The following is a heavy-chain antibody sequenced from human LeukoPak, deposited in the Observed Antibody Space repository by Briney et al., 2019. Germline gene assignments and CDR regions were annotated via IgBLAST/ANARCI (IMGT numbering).Heavy chain of an antibody. V-gene: IGHV3-23*01. J-gene: IGHJ4*02. CDR3: AKDGAWLRFDD. CDR1: GFTFSRFW. Sequence: GGSLRLSCAASGFTFSRFWMTWVRQAPGKGLEWVSGISPGGGPTYYADSVKGRFTISRDDLKSTLYLQMKTLRAEDTAVYYCAKDGAWLRFDDWGQGILVTVSS. CDR2: ISPGGGPT. D-gene: IGHD5-12*01.